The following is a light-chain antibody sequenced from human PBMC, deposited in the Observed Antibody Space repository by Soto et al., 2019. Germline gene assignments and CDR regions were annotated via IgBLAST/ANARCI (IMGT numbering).Light chain of an antibody. V-gene: IGKV4-1*01. J-gene: IGKJ1*01. CDR3: QHYLNTPQN. CDR2: WAS. Sequence: DIVMTQSPDSLAVSLGERATINCKSSQSILYSPNNKNYLAWYQQKPGQPPKLLIYWASTRESGVPDRFSGSGSGTDFTLTISSLQAEDVAVYYWQHYLNTPQNFGQGTKVEIK. CDR1: QSILYSPNNKNY.